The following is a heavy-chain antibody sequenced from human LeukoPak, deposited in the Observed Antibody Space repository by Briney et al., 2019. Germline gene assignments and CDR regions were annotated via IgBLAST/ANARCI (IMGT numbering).Heavy chain of an antibody. Sequence: GGSLRLSCAASAFKLSTYGMTWVRQAPGKELEWVSSIHGSGDITNYADSVKGRFTISRGNSKNTLYLQMNSLRAGDTAVYYCAKGALGSDFWSGSGPHGPGAYYYYYMDVWGKGTTVTVSS. J-gene: IGHJ6*03. CDR3: AKGALGSDFWSGSGPHGPGAYYYYYMDV. D-gene: IGHD3-3*01. V-gene: IGHV3-23*01. CDR2: IHGSGDIT. CDR1: AFKLSTYG.